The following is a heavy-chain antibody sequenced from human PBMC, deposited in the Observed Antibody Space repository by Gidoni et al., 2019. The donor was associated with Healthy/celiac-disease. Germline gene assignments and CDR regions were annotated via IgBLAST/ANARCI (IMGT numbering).Heavy chain of an antibody. CDR1: GFTFSSYA. Sequence: QVQLVESGGGVVQPGRSLRLSCAASGFTFSSYAMHWVRQAPGKGLEWVAVISYDGSNKYYADSVKGRFTISRDNSKNTLYLQMNSLRAEDTAVYYCARGFTYYYDSSGSDGAFDIWGQGTMVTVSS. D-gene: IGHD3-22*01. CDR3: ARGFTYYYDSSGSDGAFDI. CDR2: ISYDGSNK. V-gene: IGHV3-30-3*01. J-gene: IGHJ3*02.